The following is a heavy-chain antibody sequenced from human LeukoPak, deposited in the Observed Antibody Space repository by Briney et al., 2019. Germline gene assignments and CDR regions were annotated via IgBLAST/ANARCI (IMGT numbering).Heavy chain of an antibody. CDR3: ARDPNVFHTTDDWFDP. CDR2: ISSSSSYI. V-gene: IGHV3-21*05. D-gene: IGHD2-8*01. J-gene: IGHJ5*02. CDR1: GFTFSSYS. Sequence: GGSLRLSCAASGFTFSSYSMNWVRQAPGKGLEWVSYISSSSSYIYYADSVKGRFTISRDNAKNSLYLQMNSLRAEDTAVYYCARDPNVFHTTDDWFDPWGQGTLVTVSS.